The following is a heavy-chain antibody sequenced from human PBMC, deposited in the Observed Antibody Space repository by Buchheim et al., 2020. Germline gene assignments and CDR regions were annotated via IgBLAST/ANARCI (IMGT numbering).Heavy chain of an antibody. V-gene: IGHV3-48*01. D-gene: IGHD3-22*01. J-gene: IGHJ4*02. CDR1: GFTFSSYS. Sequence: EVQLVESGGGLVQPGGSLRLSCAASGFTFSSYSMNWVRQAPGKGLEWVSYISSSSSTIYYADSVKGRFTISRDNAKNSLYLQMNSLRAEDTAVHYCARDRNTEYYDSSGLDYWGQGTL. CDR3: ARDRNTEYYDSSGLDY. CDR2: ISSSSSTI.